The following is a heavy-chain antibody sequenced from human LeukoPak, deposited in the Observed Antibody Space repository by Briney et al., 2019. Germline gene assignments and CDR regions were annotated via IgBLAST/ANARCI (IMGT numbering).Heavy chain of an antibody. Sequence: GGSLRLSCAASGFTFSNAWMSWVRQAPGKGLEWVGRIKSKTDGGTTDYAAPVKGRFTISRDDSKNTLYLQMNSLKTEDTAVYYCTTLCSGGSCYSYYYYYMDVWGKGTTVTVSS. CDR1: GFTFSNAW. CDR2: IKSKTDGGTT. V-gene: IGHV3-15*01. D-gene: IGHD2-15*01. J-gene: IGHJ6*03. CDR3: TTLCSGGSCYSYYYYYMDV.